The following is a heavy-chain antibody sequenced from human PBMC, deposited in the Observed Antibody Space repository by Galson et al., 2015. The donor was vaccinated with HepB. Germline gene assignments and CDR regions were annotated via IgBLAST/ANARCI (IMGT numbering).Heavy chain of an antibody. CDR1: GGSFGGYY. CDR3: ARVTSLPPVVVPAASYYYYYYMDV. Sequence: ETLSLTCAVYGGSFGGYYWSWIRQPPGKGLEWIGEINHSGSTNYNPSLKSRVTISVDTSKNQFSLKLSSVTAADTAVYYCARVTSLPPVVVPAASYYYYYYMDVWGKGTTVTVSS. V-gene: IGHV4-34*01. D-gene: IGHD2-2*01. J-gene: IGHJ6*03. CDR2: INHSGST.